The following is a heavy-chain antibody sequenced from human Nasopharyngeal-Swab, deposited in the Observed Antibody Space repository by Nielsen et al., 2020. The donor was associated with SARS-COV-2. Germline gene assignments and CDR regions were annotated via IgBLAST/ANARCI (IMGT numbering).Heavy chain of an antibody. Sequence: WIRQPPGKGLEWVANIKQDGSEKYYVDSVKGRFTISRDNAKNSLYLQMNSLRAEDTAVYYCARDRYRAHSGRDKDRYYYYYMDVWGKGTTVTVSS. CDR2: IKQDGSEK. CDR3: ARDRYRAHSGRDKDRYYYYYMDV. D-gene: IGHD6-25*01. V-gene: IGHV3-7*01. J-gene: IGHJ6*03.